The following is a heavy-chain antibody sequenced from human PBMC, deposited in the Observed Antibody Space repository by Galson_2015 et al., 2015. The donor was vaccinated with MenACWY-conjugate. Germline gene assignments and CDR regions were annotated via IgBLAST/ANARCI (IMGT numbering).Heavy chain of an antibody. D-gene: IGHD2-2*01. V-gene: IGHV6-1*01. CDR2: TYYRSMWYN. J-gene: IGHJ6*02. CDR3: AREVVGVGLVPPDYGMDV. CDR1: GDSVSSNSAA. Sequence: CAISGDSVSSNSAAWNWIRQSPSRGLEWLGRTYYRSMWYNDYAVSVKSRITINPDTSKNQFSLQLNSVTPEDTAVYYCAREVVGVGLVPPDYGMDVWGQGTTVTVSS.